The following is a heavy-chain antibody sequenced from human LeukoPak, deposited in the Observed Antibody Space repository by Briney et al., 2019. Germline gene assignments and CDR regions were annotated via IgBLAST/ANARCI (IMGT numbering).Heavy chain of an antibody. CDR1: GYTLSDYY. CDR2: INPNGGGT. CDR3: ARGSGLSYYYYMDV. J-gene: IGHJ6*03. Sequence: GASVKVSCKAYGYTLSDYYMHWVRQAPGQGLEWMGWINPNGGGTNYAQKFQGRVTMTRDTSISTAYMELSRLRSEDTAVYYCARGSGLSYYYYMDVWGKGTTVTVSS. V-gene: IGHV1-2*02.